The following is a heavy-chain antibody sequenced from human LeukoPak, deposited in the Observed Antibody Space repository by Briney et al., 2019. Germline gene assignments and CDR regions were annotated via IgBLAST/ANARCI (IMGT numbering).Heavy chain of an antibody. CDR1: GFAFDHYA. CDR3: VKDILSTSGSYFDY. CDR2: ITWNSGSL. Sequence: PGGSLRLSCAASGFAFDHYAMHWVRQAPGKGLEWVSGITWNSGSLGYADSVQGRFIISRDNARNSLYLQVNSLTVEDTAFYYCVKDILSTSGSYFDYWGQGTPVTVSS. V-gene: IGHV3-9*01. D-gene: IGHD6-19*01. J-gene: IGHJ4*02.